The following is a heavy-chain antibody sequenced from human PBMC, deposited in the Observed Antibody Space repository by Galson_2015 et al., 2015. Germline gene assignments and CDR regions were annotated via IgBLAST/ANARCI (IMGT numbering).Heavy chain of an antibody. CDR2: INPSGGRT. CDR3: ATGGSSSWYGDWFDP. D-gene: IGHD6-13*01. J-gene: IGHJ5*02. Sequence: SCKASGNTFTSYYMHWVRQAPGQGLEWMGIINPSGGRTSYAQKFEGRVTMSRDTSTSTVYMELSSLGSEDTAVYYCATGGSSSWYGDWFDPWGQGTLVTVSS. CDR1: GNTFTSYY. V-gene: IGHV1-46*01.